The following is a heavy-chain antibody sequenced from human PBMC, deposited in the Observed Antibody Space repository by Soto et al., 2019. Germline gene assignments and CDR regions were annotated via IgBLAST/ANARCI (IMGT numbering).Heavy chain of an antibody. Sequence: QVQLVESGGGVVQPGRSLRLSCAASGFSFAYYCMHWVRQAPGKGLEWVAVISYDGTEKYYDDSVKGRFTISRDNTKNRLDLQMNSLRGEDTAVYFCANAYATTALDSWGQGTLVTVSS. CDR1: GFSFAYYC. CDR3: ANAYATTALDS. D-gene: IGHD4-17*01. CDR2: ISYDGTEK. J-gene: IGHJ4*02. V-gene: IGHV3-30*18.